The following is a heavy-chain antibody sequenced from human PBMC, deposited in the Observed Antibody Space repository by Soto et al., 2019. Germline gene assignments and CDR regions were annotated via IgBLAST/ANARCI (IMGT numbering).Heavy chain of an antibody. V-gene: IGHV4-39*01. CDR3: ARLRSGTTRVYYFDY. J-gene: IGHJ4*02. D-gene: IGHD4-17*01. CDR1: GGSIGSSSYY. Sequence: SETLSLTCSVSGGSIGSSSYYFGWIRQPPGKGLEWIGSIYYSGSTYYNPSLKSRVTISVDTSKNQFSLKLSSVTAADTAVYYCARLRSGTTRVYYFDYWGQGTLVTVSS. CDR2: IYYSGST.